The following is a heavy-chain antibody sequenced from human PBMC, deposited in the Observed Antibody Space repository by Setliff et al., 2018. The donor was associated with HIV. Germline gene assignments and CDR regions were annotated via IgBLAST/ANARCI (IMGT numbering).Heavy chain of an antibody. CDR2: IKSKGDGGTT. Sequence: PGGSLRLSCAASGFTFRYAWMNWVRQAPGKGLQCVGRIKSKGDGGTTDFAAPVKGRFTISRDDSKNMLFLQMDNLRIEDTAIYYCSADVPEVSSPIDYWGQGTLVTVSS. V-gene: IGHV3-15*01. CDR3: SADVPEVSSPIDY. CDR1: GFTFRYAW. J-gene: IGHJ4*02. D-gene: IGHD2-8*01.